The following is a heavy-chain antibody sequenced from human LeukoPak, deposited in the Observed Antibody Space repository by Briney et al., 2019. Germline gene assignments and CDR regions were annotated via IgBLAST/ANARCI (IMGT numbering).Heavy chain of an antibody. J-gene: IGHJ4*02. Sequence: ASVKVSCKASVYTFSDYYTHWVRQAPGQGLEWMGWINPNSGGTGYAQQFQGRVTMTRDTSIGTVYMELSTLSSDDTAVYYCARDLSTSSNWDLDYWGQGTLVTVSS. CDR1: VYTFSDYY. CDR2: INPNSGGT. D-gene: IGHD1-1*01. V-gene: IGHV1-2*02. CDR3: ARDLSTSSNWDLDY.